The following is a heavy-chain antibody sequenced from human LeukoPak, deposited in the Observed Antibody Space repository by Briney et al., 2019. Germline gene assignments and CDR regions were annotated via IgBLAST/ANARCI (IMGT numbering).Heavy chain of an antibody. CDR2: INAGNGNT. CDR3: ARAFPGYCSSTSCSFDY. CDR1: GYTFTSYA. V-gene: IGHV1-3*01. J-gene: IGHJ4*02. D-gene: IGHD2-2*01. Sequence: ASVKVSCKASGYTFTSYAMHWVRQAPGQRLEWMGWINAGNGNTKYSQKFQGRVTITADESTSTAYMELSSLRSEDTAVYYCARAFPGYCSSTSCSFDYWGQGTLVTVSS.